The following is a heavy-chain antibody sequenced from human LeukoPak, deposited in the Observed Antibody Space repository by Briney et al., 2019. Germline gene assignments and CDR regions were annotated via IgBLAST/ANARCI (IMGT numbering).Heavy chain of an antibody. V-gene: IGHV1-2*02. CDR3: ARPLGSLKEYWWFDP. J-gene: IGHJ5*02. CDR2: INPKSGVT. CDR1: GYTFSDYY. Sequence: ASVKVSCTASGYTFSDYYIHWLRQAPGQGLEWMGWINPKSGVTNFAQYFQGRVTMTRDTSSTTVYMELTRLRSDDTAVYCCARPLGSLKEYWWFDPWGQGTLVTVSS. D-gene: IGHD2/OR15-2a*01.